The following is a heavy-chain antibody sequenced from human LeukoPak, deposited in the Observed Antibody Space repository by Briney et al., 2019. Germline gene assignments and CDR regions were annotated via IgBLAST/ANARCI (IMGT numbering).Heavy chain of an antibody. D-gene: IGHD1-26*01. CDR3: AAVRSGSYADI. CDR1: GGTFSSYA. V-gene: IGHV1-69*04. CDR2: IIPILRVA. Sequence: ASVKVSCKASGGTFSSYAISWVRQAPGQGLEWMGRIIPILRVANYAQKFQGRVTITADKSTTTAYMELSSLRSEDTAVYYCAAVRSGSYADIWGQGTMVTVSS. J-gene: IGHJ3*02.